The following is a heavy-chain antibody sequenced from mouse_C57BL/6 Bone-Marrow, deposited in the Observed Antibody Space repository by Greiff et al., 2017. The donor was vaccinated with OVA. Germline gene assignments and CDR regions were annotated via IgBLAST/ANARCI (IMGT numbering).Heavy chain of an antibody. D-gene: IGHD1-1*01. CDR1: GYTFTSYW. CDR3: RYYYGSRSDY. V-gene: IGHV1-5*01. Sequence: EVKVVESGTVLARPGASVKMSCKTSGYTFTSYWMHWVKQRPGQGLEWIGAIYPGNSDTSYNQKFKGKAKLTAVTSASTAYMELSSLTNEDSAVYYCRYYYGSRSDYWGQGTTLTVSS. CDR2: IYPGNSDT. J-gene: IGHJ2*01.